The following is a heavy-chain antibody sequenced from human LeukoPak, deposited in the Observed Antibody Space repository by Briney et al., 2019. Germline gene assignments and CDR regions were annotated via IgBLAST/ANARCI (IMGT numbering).Heavy chain of an antibody. Sequence: PGRSLRLSCAASGFTFDDYAMHWVRQPPGKGLEWVSGISWHSGTIGYADSVKGRFTISRDNARNLLYLQMNSLRAEDTAVYYCVMVVGPDWGQGIVVTVSS. D-gene: IGHD2-15*01. V-gene: IGHV3-9*01. CDR1: GFTFDDYA. J-gene: IGHJ4*02. CDR3: VMVVGPD. CDR2: ISWHSGTI.